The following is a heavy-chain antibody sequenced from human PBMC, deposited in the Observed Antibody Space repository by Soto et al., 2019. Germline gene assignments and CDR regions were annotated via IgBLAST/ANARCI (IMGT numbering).Heavy chain of an antibody. Sequence: ASVKVSCKASGYTFTSYGSRWVRQAPGQGLEWMGWISAYNGNTNYAQKLQGRVTMTTDTSTSTAYMELRSLRSDDTAVYYCARDVVAGTFLAYWGQGTLVTVSS. CDR2: ISAYNGNT. J-gene: IGHJ4*02. CDR3: ARDVVAGTFLAY. V-gene: IGHV1-18*01. D-gene: IGHD6-19*01. CDR1: GYTFTSYG.